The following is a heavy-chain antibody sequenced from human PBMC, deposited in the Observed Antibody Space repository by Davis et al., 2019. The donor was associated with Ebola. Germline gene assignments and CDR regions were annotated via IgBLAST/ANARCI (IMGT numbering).Heavy chain of an antibody. CDR2: INPNSGGT. V-gene: IGHV1-2*02. D-gene: IGHD3-22*01. CDR1: GYTFTGYY. Sequence: ASVKVSCKASGYTFTGYYMHWVRQAPGQGLEWMGWINPNSGGTNYAQKFQGRVTMTRDTSISTAYMELSRLRSDDTAVYYCARDRAIGYYDSSGYYWGQGTLVTVSS. CDR3: ARDRAIGYYDSSGYY. J-gene: IGHJ4*02.